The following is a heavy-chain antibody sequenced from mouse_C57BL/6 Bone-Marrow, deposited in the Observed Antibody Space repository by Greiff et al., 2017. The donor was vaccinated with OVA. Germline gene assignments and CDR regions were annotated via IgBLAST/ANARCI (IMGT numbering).Heavy chain of an antibody. V-gene: IGHV1-69*01. CDR3: AKYYDPYFDV. Sequence: QVQLQQPGAELVMPGASVKLSCKASGYTFTSYWMHWVKQRPGQGLEWIGEIDPSDSYTNYNQKFKGKSTLTVDKSSSTAYMQLSSLTSEDSAVYYCAKYYDPYFDVWGTGTTVTVSS. CDR1: GYTFTSYW. CDR2: IDPSDSYT. J-gene: IGHJ1*03. D-gene: IGHD2-4*01.